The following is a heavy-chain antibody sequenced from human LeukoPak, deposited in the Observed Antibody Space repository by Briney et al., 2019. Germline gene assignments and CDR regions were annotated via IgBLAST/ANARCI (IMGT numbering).Heavy chain of an antibody. CDR2: INHSGST. D-gene: IGHD3-22*01. CDR1: GGSFSGYY. V-gene: IGHV4-34*01. CDR3: VRGRWTRANYYDSGGYYYLFDY. J-gene: IGHJ4*02. Sequence: PSETLSLTCAVYGGSFSGYYWSWIRQPPGKGLEWIGEINHSGSTNYNPSLKSRVTISVDTSKNQFSLKLSSVTAADTAVYYCVRGRWTRANYYDSGGYYYLFDYWGQGTLVTVSS.